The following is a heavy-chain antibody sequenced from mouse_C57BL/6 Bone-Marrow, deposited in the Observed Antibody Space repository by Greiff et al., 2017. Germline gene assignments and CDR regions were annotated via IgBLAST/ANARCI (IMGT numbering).Heavy chain of an antibody. J-gene: IGHJ2*01. CDR2: IYPRSGNT. V-gene: IGHV1-81*01. CDR1: GYTFTSYG. Sequence: QVQLKESGAELARPGASVKLSCKASGYTFTSYGISWVKQRTGQGLEWIGEIYPRSGNTYYNEKFKGKATLTADKSSSTAYMELRSLTSEDSAVYFCARGWLYFDYWGQGTTLTGSS. CDR3: ARGWLYFDY. D-gene: IGHD2-3*01.